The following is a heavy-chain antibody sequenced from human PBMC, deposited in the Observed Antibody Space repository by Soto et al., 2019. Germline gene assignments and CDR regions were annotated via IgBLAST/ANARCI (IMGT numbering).Heavy chain of an antibody. CDR2: IYYSGST. Sequence: SETLSLTCTVSGGSISSSSYYWGWIRQPPGKGLEWIGSIYYSGSTYYNPSLKSRVTISVDTSKNQFSLKLSSVTAADTAVYYCARHYGDYVWGSYRYTYFDYWGQGTLVTVSS. CDR1: GGSISSSSYY. D-gene: IGHD3-16*02. CDR3: ARHYGDYVWGSYRYTYFDY. J-gene: IGHJ4*02. V-gene: IGHV4-39*01.